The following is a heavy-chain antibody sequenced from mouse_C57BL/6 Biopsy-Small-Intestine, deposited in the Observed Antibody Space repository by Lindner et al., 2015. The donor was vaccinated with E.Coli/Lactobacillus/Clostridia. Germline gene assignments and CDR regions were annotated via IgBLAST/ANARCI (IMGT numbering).Heavy chain of an antibody. CDR2: MRSKSNNYAT. J-gene: IGHJ1*03. Sequence: VQLQESGGGLVQPKGSXRLSCAASGFSFNTYAMNWVRQAPGKGLDWVARMRSKSNNYATYYADSVKDRFTISRDDSESILYLQMNNLNTEDSAMYYCVRSWSFDVWGTGTTVTVSS. V-gene: IGHV10-1*01. CDR3: VRSWSFDV. CDR1: GFSFNTYA.